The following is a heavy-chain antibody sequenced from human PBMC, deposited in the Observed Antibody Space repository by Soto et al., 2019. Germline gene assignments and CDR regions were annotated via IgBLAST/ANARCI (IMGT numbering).Heavy chain of an antibody. D-gene: IGHD2-15*01. V-gene: IGHV4-34*01. Sequence: QVQLQQWGAGLLKPSETLSLTCAVYGGSFSGYYWSWIRQPPGKGLEWIGEINHSGSTNYNPSLKSRVTISVDTSKNQFSLKLSSVNAADTAVYYCARFDIVVVVASAGNWSDPWGQGTLVTDSS. CDR1: GGSFSGYY. CDR3: ARFDIVVVVASAGNWSDP. CDR2: INHSGST. J-gene: IGHJ5*02.